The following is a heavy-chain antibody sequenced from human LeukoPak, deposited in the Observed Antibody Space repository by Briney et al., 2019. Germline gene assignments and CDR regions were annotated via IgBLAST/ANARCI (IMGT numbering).Heavy chain of an antibody. J-gene: IGHJ6*03. CDR1: GGSFSGYY. Sequence: PSQTLSLTCAVYGGSFSGYYWSWIRQPPGKGLEWIGEINHSGSTNYNPSLKSRVTISVDTSKNQFSLKLSSVTAADTAVYYCARRPGYYDILTGYYSYYYMDVWGKGTTVTISS. CDR2: INHSGST. CDR3: ARRPGYYDILTGYYSYYYMDV. V-gene: IGHV4-34*01. D-gene: IGHD3-9*01.